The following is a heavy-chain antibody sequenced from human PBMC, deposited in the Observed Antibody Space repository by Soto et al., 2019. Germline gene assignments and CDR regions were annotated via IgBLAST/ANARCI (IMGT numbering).Heavy chain of an antibody. J-gene: IGHJ6*02. CDR3: ARGAYYDVLTGSYSYGMDV. D-gene: IGHD3-9*01. Sequence: QVQLVESGGGVVQPGRSLRLSCAASGFTFSSYGMHWVRQAPGKGLEWVAAILYDGSNKYYADSVKGRFTISRDNSKNTLSLQMNSLRAEDTAVYYCARGAYYDVLTGSYSYGMDVWGQGTTVTVSS. CDR1: GFTFSSYG. V-gene: IGHV3-30*03. CDR2: ILYDGSNK.